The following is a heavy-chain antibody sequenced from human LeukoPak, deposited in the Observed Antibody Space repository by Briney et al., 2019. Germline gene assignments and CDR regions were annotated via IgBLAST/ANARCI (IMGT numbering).Heavy chain of an antibody. V-gene: IGHV1-2*02. Sequence: ASVKVSCTAAGYAFTGSYIHWVRQAPGQGLEWMGWINPNNGFTAYAQNFQGRVTMTRDTSISTAYMDLSRLTSDDTAVYFCARAEALSDNSGYYEDYWGQGTLVTVSS. D-gene: IGHD3-22*01. J-gene: IGHJ4*02. CDR3: ARAEALSDNSGYYEDY. CDR1: GYAFTGSY. CDR2: INPNNGFT.